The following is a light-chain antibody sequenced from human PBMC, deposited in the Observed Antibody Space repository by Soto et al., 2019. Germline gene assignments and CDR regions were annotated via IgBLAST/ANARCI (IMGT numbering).Light chain of an antibody. CDR2: EVS. CDR1: SSDVGSYNY. Sequence: QSALTQPASVSGSPGQSITISCTGTSSDVGSYNYVSWYQHHPGKAPKLVIYEVSNRPSGVSNRFSGSKSDNTSSLTISGLKAQDEADYYCGSYTSSGTLVTFGGGTKLTVL. V-gene: IGLV2-14*01. J-gene: IGLJ2*01. CDR3: GSYTSSGTLVT.